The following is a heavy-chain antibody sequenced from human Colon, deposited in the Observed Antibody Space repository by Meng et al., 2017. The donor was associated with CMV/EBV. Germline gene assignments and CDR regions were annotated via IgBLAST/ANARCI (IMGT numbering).Heavy chain of an antibody. J-gene: IGHJ3*02. Sequence: GESLKISCVASGFTFNNFGMHWVRQAPGKGLEWVAFIRFDGNSEYYADSVKGRFTISRDNSKNRLYLQMNSLRAEDTAVYYCARGLDCSGGSCQSDDAFDIWGQGTMVTVSS. CDR1: GFTFNNFG. CDR2: IRFDGNSE. CDR3: ARGLDCSGGSCQSDDAFDI. V-gene: IGHV3-30*02. D-gene: IGHD2-15*01.